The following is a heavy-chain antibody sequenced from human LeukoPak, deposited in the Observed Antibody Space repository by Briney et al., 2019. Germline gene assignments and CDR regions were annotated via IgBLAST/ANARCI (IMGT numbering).Heavy chain of an antibody. Sequence: GGSLRLSCAASGFTFSSYEMNWVRQAPGKGLEWVSYISSSGSTIYYADSVKGRFTISRDNSKNTLYLQMNSLRAEETAVYYCAKGRRYNILTGYYVSEVDPWGQGTLVTVSS. J-gene: IGHJ5*02. CDR2: ISSSGSTI. CDR1: GFTFSSYE. D-gene: IGHD3-9*01. CDR3: AKGRRYNILTGYYVSEVDP. V-gene: IGHV3-48*03.